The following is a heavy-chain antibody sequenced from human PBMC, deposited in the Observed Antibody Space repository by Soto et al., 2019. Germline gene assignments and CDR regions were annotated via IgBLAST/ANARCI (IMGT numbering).Heavy chain of an antibody. J-gene: IGHJ4*02. Sequence: GASVKVSCKASGYTFTSYYMHWVRQAPGQGLEWMGIINPSGGSTSYAQKFQGRVTMTRDTSTSTVYMELSSLRSEDTAVYYCARDQRRYCSSTSCYAMDYWGQGTLVTVSS. V-gene: IGHV1-46*03. CDR3: ARDQRRYCSSTSCYAMDY. CDR1: GYTFTSYY. CDR2: INPSGGST. D-gene: IGHD2-2*01.